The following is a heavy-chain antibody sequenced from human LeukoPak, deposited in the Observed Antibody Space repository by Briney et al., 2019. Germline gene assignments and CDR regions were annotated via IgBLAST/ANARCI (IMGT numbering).Heavy chain of an antibody. J-gene: IGHJ4*02. CDR3: ARGGRGYSYEIDY. Sequence: SETLSLTCIVSGGSLTSYYWAWIRQPPGKGLEWIGYIDYSGSTNYNPSLKSRVIISVDTSNNQFSLKLTSVTAADTAVYYCARGGRGYSYEIDYWGQGTLVTVSS. V-gene: IGHV4-59*01. CDR1: GGSLTSYY. CDR2: IDYSGST. D-gene: IGHD5-18*01.